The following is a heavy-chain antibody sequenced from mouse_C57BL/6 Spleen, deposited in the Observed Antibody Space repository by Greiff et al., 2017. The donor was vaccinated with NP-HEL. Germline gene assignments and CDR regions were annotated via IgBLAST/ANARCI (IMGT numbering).Heavy chain of an antibody. CDR2: IDPSDSYT. D-gene: IGHD1-1*01. Sequence: QVQLQQSGAELVKPGASVKLSCKASGYTFTSYWMQWVKQRPGQGLEWIGEIDPSDSYTNYNQKFKGKATLTVDTSSSTAYMQLSSLTSEDSAVYYCARSWDYYGSSHYFDYWGQGTTLTVSS. CDR3: ARSWDYYGSSHYFDY. J-gene: IGHJ2*01. CDR1: GYTFTSYW. V-gene: IGHV1-50*01.